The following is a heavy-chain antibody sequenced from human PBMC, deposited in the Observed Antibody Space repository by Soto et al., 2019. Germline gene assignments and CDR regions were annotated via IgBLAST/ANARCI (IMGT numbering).Heavy chain of an antibody. J-gene: IGHJ4*02. Sequence: SETLSLTCTVSGGSISSGDYYWSWIRQPPGKGLEWIGYIYYSGSTNYNPSLKSRVNISVDTSKNQFSLKLTSVTAADTSVYYCAGGWRVAAAGNRRHYFDYWGQGTLVTVSS. V-gene: IGHV4-30-4*01. CDR1: GGSISSGDYY. CDR3: AGGWRVAAAGNRRHYFDY. CDR2: IYYSGST. D-gene: IGHD6-13*01.